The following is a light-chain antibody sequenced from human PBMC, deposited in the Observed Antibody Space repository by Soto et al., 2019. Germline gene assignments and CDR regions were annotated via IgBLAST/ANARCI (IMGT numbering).Light chain of an antibody. CDR3: QQYSSAPRT. CDR1: QGISNY. CDR2: ASS. J-gene: IGKJ1*01. V-gene: IGKV1-27*01. Sequence: DIQMTQSPSSLSASVGDRVTITCRASQGISNYLAWYQQKPAKVPKLLIYASSTLHSGVPSRFSGSGSGTDFTLTISSLQPEDVATYSGQQYSSAPRTFGQGTKVEIK.